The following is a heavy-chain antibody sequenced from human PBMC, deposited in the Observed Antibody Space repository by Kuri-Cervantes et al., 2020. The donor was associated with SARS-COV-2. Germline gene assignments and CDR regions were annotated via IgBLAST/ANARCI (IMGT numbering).Heavy chain of an antibody. CDR3: ARWAPGGYDFWSGPLDY. CDR2: INPNSGGT. D-gene: IGHD3-3*01. J-gene: IGHJ4*02. Sequence: ASVKVSCKASGYTFTGYYMHWVRQAPGQGLEWMGWINPNSGGTNYAQKFQGRVTMTRDTSISTAYMELSSLRSDDTAVYYCARWAPGGYDFWSGPLDYWGQGTLVTVSS. V-gene: IGHV1-2*02. CDR1: GYTFTGYY.